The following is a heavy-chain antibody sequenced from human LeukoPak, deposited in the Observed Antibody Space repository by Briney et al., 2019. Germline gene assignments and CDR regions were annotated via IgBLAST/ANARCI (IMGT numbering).Heavy chain of an antibody. Sequence: SQTLSLTCAISGDSVSSNSAAWNWIRQSPSRGLEWLGRTYYRSQWYNDYAVSVKSRITINPDTSKNQFSLQLNSVTPQDTAVYYCVRQYSSGWIYYYGMDVWGQGTTVIVS. D-gene: IGHD6-19*01. J-gene: IGHJ6*02. V-gene: IGHV6-1*01. CDR2: TYYRSQWYN. CDR1: GDSVSSNSAA. CDR3: VRQYSSGWIYYYGMDV.